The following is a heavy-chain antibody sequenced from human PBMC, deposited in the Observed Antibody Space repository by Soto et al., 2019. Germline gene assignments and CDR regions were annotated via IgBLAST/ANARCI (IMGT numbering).Heavy chain of an antibody. D-gene: IGHD3-10*01. Sequence: QVQLVQSGAEVKRPGSSVKVSCKASGDTFAFHSINWVRQAPGLGLEWMGRINPILSMSNYAQRFQGRVTVTPEQXTSTAYMVLSSLRSEDTAIYYCATSYGSGYRAFDYWGQGALVTVSS. CDR2: INPILSMS. CDR1: GDTFAFHS. V-gene: IGHV1-69*02. CDR3: ATSYGSGYRAFDY. J-gene: IGHJ4*02.